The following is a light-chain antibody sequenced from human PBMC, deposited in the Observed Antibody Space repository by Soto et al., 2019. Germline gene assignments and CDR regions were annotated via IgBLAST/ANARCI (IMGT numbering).Light chain of an antibody. CDR1: QSIRTN. CDR2: GAS. CDR3: QQYNDNWPT. V-gene: IGKV3-15*01. J-gene: IGKJ1*01. Sequence: EIVLTQSPATLSLSPGERATLSCRASQSIRTNLAWYQHKPGQSPRLLIYGASKRATGFPARFSGSGSGTEFTLSISSLQSEDFAVYYCQQYNDNWPTFGQGTKVDIK.